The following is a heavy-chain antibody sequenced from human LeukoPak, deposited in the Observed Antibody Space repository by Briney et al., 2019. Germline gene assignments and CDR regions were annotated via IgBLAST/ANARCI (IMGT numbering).Heavy chain of an antibody. J-gene: IGHJ3*02. CDR3: ARAHFHAFDI. CDR1: GFTFSRSW. V-gene: IGHV3-7*01. Sequence: PGGSLRLSCAASGFTFSRSWMSWVRQAPGKGLEWVANIKQDGNEKYYVDSVKGRFTISRDNGKNSLYLQVNSLRAEDTAVYYCARAHFHAFDIWGQGTMVTVSS. D-gene: IGHD3-3*02. CDR2: IKQDGNEK.